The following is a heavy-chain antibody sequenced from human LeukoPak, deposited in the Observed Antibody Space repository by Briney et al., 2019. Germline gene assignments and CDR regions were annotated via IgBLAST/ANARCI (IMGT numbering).Heavy chain of an antibody. CDR1: GFTFSSYW. Sequence: PGGSLRLSCAASGFTFSSYWMNWVRQAPGKGLVWVSRIASDGSSTTYADSVKGRFTISRDNAKNTLYLQMNSLRAEDTAVYYCARDMATADLDYWGQGTLVTVSS. V-gene: IGHV3-74*01. J-gene: IGHJ4*02. D-gene: IGHD5-24*01. CDR2: IASDGSST. CDR3: ARDMATADLDY.